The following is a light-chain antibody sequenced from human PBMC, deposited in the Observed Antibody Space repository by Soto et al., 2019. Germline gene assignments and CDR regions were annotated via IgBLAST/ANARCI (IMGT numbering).Light chain of an antibody. Sequence: EIVMTQSPATLSVSPGERAPLSCRASQSVSSNLAWYQQKPGQAPRLLIYGASTRATGIPARFSGSGSGTEFTLTISSLQSGDFAVYYCQHYNNWPPWTFGQGTKVEIK. CDR3: QHYNNWPPWT. J-gene: IGKJ1*01. CDR1: QSVSSN. V-gene: IGKV3-15*01. CDR2: GAS.